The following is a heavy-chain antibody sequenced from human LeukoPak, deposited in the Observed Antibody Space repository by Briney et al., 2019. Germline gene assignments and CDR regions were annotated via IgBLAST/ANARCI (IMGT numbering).Heavy chain of an antibody. V-gene: IGHV3-48*02. J-gene: IGHJ4*02. CDR2: ISPTSNTI. Sequence: GGSLRLSCAASGFTLSGYSMTWVRQAPGKGLEWVSFISPTSNTIYYADRVKGRVTISRDNAKNSLSLQMNSLRDEDTALYYCARVRQGWYFDFWGQGTLVTVSS. D-gene: IGHD2-15*01. CDR1: GFTLSGYS. CDR3: ARVRQGWYFDF.